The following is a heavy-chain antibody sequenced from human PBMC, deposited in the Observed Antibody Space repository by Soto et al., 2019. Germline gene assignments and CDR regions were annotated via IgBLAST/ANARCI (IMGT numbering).Heavy chain of an antibody. J-gene: IGHJ4*02. CDR3: SRAHDSSGVCYTFLY. CDR2: ISSSARTT. D-gene: IGHD3-22*01. V-gene: IGHV3-48*03. CDR1: GFTFSSYE. Sequence: EVQLVESGGGLVQPGGSLRLSCAASGFTFSSYEMNWVRQAPGKGLEWVSYISSSARTTYYADSVKGRFTISRDNAHNSRDLHMSTLRAEDTAVYYCSRAHDSSGVCYTFLYWGLGNLVTVSS.